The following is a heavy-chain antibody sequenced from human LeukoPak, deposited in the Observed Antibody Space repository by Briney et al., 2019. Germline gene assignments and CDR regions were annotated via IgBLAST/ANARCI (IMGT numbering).Heavy chain of an antibody. CDR1: GVSISSSSYY. V-gene: IGHV4-39*01. CDR3: ARLKYSSGWAGAFDI. Sequence: PSETLSLACTVSGVSISSSSYYWGWIRQPPGKGLEWIGSFYYSGSTYYNPSLKSRVTISVDTSKNQFSLKLTSVTAPDTAVYYCARLKYSSGWAGAFDIWGQGTMVTVSS. D-gene: IGHD6-19*01. CDR2: FYYSGST. J-gene: IGHJ3*02.